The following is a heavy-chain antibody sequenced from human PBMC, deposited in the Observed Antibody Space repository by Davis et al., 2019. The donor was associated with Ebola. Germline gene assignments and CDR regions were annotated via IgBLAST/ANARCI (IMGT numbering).Heavy chain of an antibody. CDR3: SRDVQFEFYDY. J-gene: IGHJ4*02. V-gene: IGHV3-74*01. CDR2: ISHDGTIT. CDR1: GFAFSSYE. D-gene: IGHD3-10*01. Sequence: PGGSLRLSCAASGFAFSSYEMHWVRQAPGKGLVWVSRISHDGTITTYADSVRGRFTVSRDNAQNTLYLQMNSLTAEDTAVYYCSRDVQFEFYDYWGQGTLVTVSS.